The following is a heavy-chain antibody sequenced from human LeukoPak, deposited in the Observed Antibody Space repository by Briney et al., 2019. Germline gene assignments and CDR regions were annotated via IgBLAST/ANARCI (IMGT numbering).Heavy chain of an antibody. Sequence: GESLKISCKGSGYSFTSYWIDWVRQMPEKGLEWMGIIYPGDSDTRYSPSFQGQVTISADKSISTAYLQWSSLKASDTSMYYCARGGYSGRLGFDYWGQGTLVTVSS. D-gene: IGHD5-12*01. J-gene: IGHJ4*02. V-gene: IGHV5-51*01. CDR1: GYSFTSYW. CDR2: IYPGDSDT. CDR3: ARGGYSGRLGFDY.